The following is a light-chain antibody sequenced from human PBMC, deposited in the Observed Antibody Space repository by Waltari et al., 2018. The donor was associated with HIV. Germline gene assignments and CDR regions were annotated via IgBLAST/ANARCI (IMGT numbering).Light chain of an antibody. CDR3: QSYDSSLSAWV. CDR1: GSNIGPGSD. V-gene: IGLV1-40*01. J-gene: IGLJ3*02. Sequence: QPVLTQPPPRLGVTVPCTGSGSNIGPGSDVHWYQQLPGTAPKLLIYGNINRPSGVPDRFSASKSGTSASLAITGLQPEDEADYYCQSYDSSLSAWVFGGGTKLTVL. CDR2: GNI.